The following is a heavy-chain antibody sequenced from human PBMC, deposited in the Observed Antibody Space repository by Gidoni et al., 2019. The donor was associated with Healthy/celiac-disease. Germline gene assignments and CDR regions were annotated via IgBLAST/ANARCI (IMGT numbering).Heavy chain of an antibody. CDR3: AREGDSGSYQGDFDY. CDR1: GFPFRSSR. D-gene: IGHD1-26*01. V-gene: IGHV3-21*01. Sequence: EVQLVESGGGLVKPGGSLRLSCAASGFPFRSSRMNWVRQAPGKGLEWVSSISSSSSYRDYADSVKGRFTISRDNAKNSLYLQMNSLRAEDTAVYYWAREGDSGSYQGDFDYWGQGTLVTVSS. CDR2: ISSSSSYR. J-gene: IGHJ4*02.